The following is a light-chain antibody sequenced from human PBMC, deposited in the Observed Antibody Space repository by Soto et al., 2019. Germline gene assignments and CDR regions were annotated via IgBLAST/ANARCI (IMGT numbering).Light chain of an antibody. CDR1: QSVTTQ. CDR3: QQHETLIT. CDR2: GES. V-gene: IGKV3-20*01. J-gene: IGKJ5*01. Sequence: VLTQCPGTLSLSPGERATISCRASQSVTTQLAWYQQKPGQAPRLIIHGESSRATGVPDRITGSGSGTDSTLPLNRLAPEEFAVDYCQQHETLITFGQGTRLEIK.